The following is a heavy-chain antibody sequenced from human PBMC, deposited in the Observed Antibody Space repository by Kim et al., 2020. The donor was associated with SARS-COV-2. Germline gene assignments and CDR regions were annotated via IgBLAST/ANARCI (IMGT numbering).Heavy chain of an antibody. Sequence: SETLSLTCTVSGGSISSGDYYWSWIRQPPGKGLEWIGYIYYSGSTYYNPSLKSRVTISVDTSKNQFSLKLSSVTAADTAVYYCARAYGSGSSPLDYWGQGTLVTVSS. V-gene: IGHV4-30-4*01. D-gene: IGHD3-10*01. CDR3: ARAYGSGSSPLDY. CDR1: GGSISSGDYY. J-gene: IGHJ4*02. CDR2: IYYSGST.